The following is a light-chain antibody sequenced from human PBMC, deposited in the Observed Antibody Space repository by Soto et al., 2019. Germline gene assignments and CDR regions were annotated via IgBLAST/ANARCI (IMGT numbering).Light chain of an antibody. Sequence: EIVLTQSPGTLSLSPGDRVTLSCRASQRVSSSYLAWYQHKPGQAPRLLIYGASTRATGIPDRFSGSGSGTAFTLAISRLKPEDFAVYYCQQYGSSPFTFGGGTKVEIQ. J-gene: IGKJ4*01. CDR3: QQYGSSPFT. V-gene: IGKV3-20*01. CDR2: GAS. CDR1: QRVSSSY.